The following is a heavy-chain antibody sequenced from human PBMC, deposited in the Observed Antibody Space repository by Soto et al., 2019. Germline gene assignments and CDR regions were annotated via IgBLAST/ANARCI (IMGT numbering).Heavy chain of an antibody. D-gene: IGHD6-13*01. CDR1: GFSLSTSGVG. Sequence: QITLKESGPPLVNPTQTPTLTCTFSGFSLSTSGVGVGWIRQPPGKALEWLALIYWNDDKRYSPSLKSRLTITKDTSKNQVVLTMTNMDPVDTATYYCARLIAAAGTSNWYFDLWGRGTLVTVSS. CDR2: IYWNDDK. CDR3: ARLIAAAGTSNWYFDL. J-gene: IGHJ2*01. V-gene: IGHV2-5*01.